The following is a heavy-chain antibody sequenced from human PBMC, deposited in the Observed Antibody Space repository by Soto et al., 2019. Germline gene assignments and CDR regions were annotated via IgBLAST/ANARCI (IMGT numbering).Heavy chain of an antibody. Sequence: EAQLVESGGGLVKPGGSLRLSCAASGFTFSNVWMHWVRHAPGKGLEWVGRIKSKIGGETTDYVAHVKGRFSISRDDSRNKLYQQMNSLKAEATAVYYCTPLAVKYGRGWYDFSDWGQGTLVTVSS. CDR3: TPLAVKYGRGWYDFSD. CDR2: IKSKIGGETT. J-gene: IGHJ4*02. V-gene: IGHV3-15*07. CDR1: GFTFSNVW. D-gene: IGHD3-3*01.